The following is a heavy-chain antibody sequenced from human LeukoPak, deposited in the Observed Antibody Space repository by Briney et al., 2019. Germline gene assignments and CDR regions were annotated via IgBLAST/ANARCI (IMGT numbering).Heavy chain of an antibody. D-gene: IGHD6-13*01. CDR1: GFTFSSYV. V-gene: IGHV3-23*01. Sequence: GGSLRLSCAASGFTFSSYVLSWVRQTPGKGLEWVSTISVTGGSSYYADSVKGRFTISRDNSKNTLFLQMSSLRTDDTAVYYCAKGGVATRRLDYWGQGALVTVSS. CDR2: ISVTGGSS. J-gene: IGHJ4*02. CDR3: AKGGVATRRLDY.